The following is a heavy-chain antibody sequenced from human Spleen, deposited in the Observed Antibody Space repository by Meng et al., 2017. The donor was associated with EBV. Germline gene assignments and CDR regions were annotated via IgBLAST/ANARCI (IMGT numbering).Heavy chain of an antibody. CDR1: ELTCISYW. CDR2: TNEDGGIT. Sequence: LVEAAGALVQPGGSLRLSCAASELTCISYWMHWVRQAPGEGLEWVSRTNEDGGITTYADSVKGRFTISRDNTKNTLYLQMNSLRAEDTGVYFCSKDLVGSDDDWGQGTLVTVSS. D-gene: IGHD6-25*01. CDR3: SKDLVGSDDD. J-gene: IGHJ4*02. V-gene: IGHV3-74*01.